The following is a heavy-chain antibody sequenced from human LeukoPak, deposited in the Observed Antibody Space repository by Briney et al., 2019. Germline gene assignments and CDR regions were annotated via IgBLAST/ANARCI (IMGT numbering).Heavy chain of an antibody. CDR3: ARVHSSGWYNVDQGVLNWLDP. CDR1: GGTFSSYA. J-gene: IGHJ5*02. CDR2: IIPIFGTA. D-gene: IGHD6-19*01. Sequence: ASVKVSCKASGGTFSSYAISWVRQAPGQGLEWMGGIIPIFGTANYAQKFQGRVTITADESTSTAYMELSSLRSEDTAVYYCARVHSSGWYNVDQGVLNWLDPWGQGTLVTVSS. V-gene: IGHV1-69*13.